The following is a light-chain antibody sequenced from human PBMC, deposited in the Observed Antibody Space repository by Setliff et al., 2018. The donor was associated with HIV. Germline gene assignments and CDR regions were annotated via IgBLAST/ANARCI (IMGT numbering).Light chain of an antibody. V-gene: IGLV2-23*02. J-gene: IGLJ1*01. CDR3: CSYASSSTFV. CDR1: SSDVGSYNL. CDR2: EVS. Sequence: QSVLTQPASVSGSPGHSITFSCTGTSSDVGSYNLVSWYQHHPGKAPKLMIYEVSKRPSGVSNRFSGSKSGNTASLRISGLQAEDEADYYCCSYASSSTFVFGTGTKVT.